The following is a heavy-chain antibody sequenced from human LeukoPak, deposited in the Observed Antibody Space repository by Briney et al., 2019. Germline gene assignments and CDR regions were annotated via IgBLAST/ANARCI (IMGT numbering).Heavy chain of an antibody. CDR1: GASIDSYY. CDR2: IYYSGTT. D-gene: IGHD3-10*01. Sequence: PSETLSLTCTISGASIDSYYWSWIRQPPGKGLEWIGYIYYSGTTNYNPSLKRRVTISVDTSKNQFSLKLSSVTAADTAVYYCARDVPRSGSYQNWFDPWGQGTLVTVSS. CDR3: ARDVPRSGSYQNWFDP. V-gene: IGHV4-59*01. J-gene: IGHJ5*02.